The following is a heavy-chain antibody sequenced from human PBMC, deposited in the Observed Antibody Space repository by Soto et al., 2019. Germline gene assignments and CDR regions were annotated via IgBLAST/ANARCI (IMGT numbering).Heavy chain of an antibody. CDR2: INHSGST. J-gene: IGHJ4*02. V-gene: IGHV4-34*01. Sequence: QVQLQQWGAGLLKPSETLSLTCAVYGGSFSGYYWSWIRQPPGKGLEWIGEINHSGSTNYNPSLKSRVSMSLDTSKKQFSLKLSSVTAADTSVYYCARGPEYYYGGSGYVDYWGRGTLVTVSS. CDR1: GGSFSGYY. CDR3: ARGPEYYYGGSGYVDY. D-gene: IGHD3-22*01.